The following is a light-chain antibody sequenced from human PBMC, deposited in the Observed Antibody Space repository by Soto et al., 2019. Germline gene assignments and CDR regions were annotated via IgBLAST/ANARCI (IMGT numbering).Light chain of an antibody. CDR1: QSISNY. Sequence: DIQMTQSPSSLSASVGDRVTITCRASQSISNYLNWYQQKPGKAPEVLIYAVSSLQSGVPSRFSGSGAETDFTLTISSLQPEDFVTYYCQQSYTIPYTFGQGTKLEIK. CDR2: AVS. J-gene: IGKJ2*01. V-gene: IGKV1-39*01. CDR3: QQSYTIPYT.